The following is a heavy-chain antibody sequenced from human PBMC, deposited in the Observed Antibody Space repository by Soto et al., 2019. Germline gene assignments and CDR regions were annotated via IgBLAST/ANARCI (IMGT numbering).Heavy chain of an antibody. J-gene: IGHJ4*02. V-gene: IGHV1-18*01. Sequence: QVQLVQSGAEVKKPGASVKVSCKASGYTFTSYEISWLRQAPEHGLEGMGGISSYNGNTNYAQKLQGRVTMTPATSTSTAYMELRSLRSGDTAVYYCARARPTRITIFGLVIPTFDCWGQGTLVTVSS. CDR3: ARARPTRITIFGLVIPTFDC. CDR1: GYTFTSYE. D-gene: IGHD3-3*01. CDR2: ISSYNGNT.